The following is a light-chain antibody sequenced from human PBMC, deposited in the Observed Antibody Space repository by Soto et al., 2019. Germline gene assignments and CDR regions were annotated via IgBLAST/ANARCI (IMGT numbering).Light chain of an antibody. CDR3: NSYTSSSTFVV. CDR1: SSDVGGYNY. Sequence: QSALTQPVSVSGSPGQSITISCTGTSSDVGGYNYVSWYQQHPGTAPKLMIYDVTNRPSGVSNRFSGSKSGNTASLTISGLQAEDEAVYYCNSYTSSSTFVVFGGGTKVTVL. V-gene: IGLV2-14*01. CDR2: DVT. J-gene: IGLJ2*01.